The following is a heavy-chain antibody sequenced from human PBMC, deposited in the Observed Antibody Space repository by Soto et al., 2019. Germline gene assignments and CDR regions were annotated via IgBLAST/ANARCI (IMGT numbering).Heavy chain of an antibody. D-gene: IGHD2-15*01. V-gene: IGHV1-2*02. J-gene: IGHJ6*02. CDR2: INPNSGGT. Sequence: PSVKVSCKASGYTFTGYYMHWVRQAPGQGLEWMGWINPNSGGTNYAQKFQGRVTMTRDTSISTAYMELSRLRSDDTAVYYCARDSAIVVGYYYYGMDVWGQGTTVTVSS. CDR3: ARDSAIVVGYYYYGMDV. CDR1: GYTFTGYY.